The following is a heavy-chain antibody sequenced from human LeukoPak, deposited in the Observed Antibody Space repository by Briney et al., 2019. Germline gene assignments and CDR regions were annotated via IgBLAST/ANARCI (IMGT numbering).Heavy chain of an antibody. CDR2: INHSGST. J-gene: IGHJ4*02. Sequence: SETLSLTCAVYGGSFSGYYWSWIRQPPGKGLEWIGEINHSGSTNYNPSLKSRVTISVDTSKNQFSLKLSSVTAADTAVYYCARWSTRLQRTIDYWGQGTLVTVSS. V-gene: IGHV4-34*01. D-gene: IGHD2-15*01. CDR1: GGSFSGYY. CDR3: ARWSTRLQRTIDY.